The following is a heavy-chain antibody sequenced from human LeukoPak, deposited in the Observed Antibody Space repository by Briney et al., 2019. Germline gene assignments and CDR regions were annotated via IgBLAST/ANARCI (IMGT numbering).Heavy chain of an antibody. Sequence: ASVKVSCKASGGTFSSYAISWVRQAPGQGLEGMGGIIPIFGTANYAQKFQGRVTITADESTSTAYMELSSLRSEDTAVYYCARDRDCSGGSCYSPDYGMDVWGKGTTVTVSS. V-gene: IGHV1-69*01. J-gene: IGHJ6*04. CDR3: ARDRDCSGGSCYSPDYGMDV. D-gene: IGHD2-15*01. CDR1: GGTFSSYA. CDR2: IIPIFGTA.